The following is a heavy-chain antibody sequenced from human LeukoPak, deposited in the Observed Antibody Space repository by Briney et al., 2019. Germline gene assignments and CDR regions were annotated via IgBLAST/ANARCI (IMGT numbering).Heavy chain of an antibody. CDR2: ISYDGSNK. CDR3: ARAGCGSGSLNWFDP. CDR1: GFTFSSYA. Sequence: GGSLRLSCAASGFTFSSYAMHWVRQAPGKGLEWVAVISYDGSNKYYADSVKGRFTISRDNSKNTLYLQMNSLRAEDTAVYYCARAGCGSGSLNWFDPWGQGTLVTVSS. V-gene: IGHV3-30*04. D-gene: IGHD3-10*01. J-gene: IGHJ5*02.